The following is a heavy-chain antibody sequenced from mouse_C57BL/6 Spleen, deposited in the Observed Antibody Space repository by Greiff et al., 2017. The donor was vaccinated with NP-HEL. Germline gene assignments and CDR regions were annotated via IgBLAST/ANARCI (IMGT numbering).Heavy chain of an antibody. CDR1: GFTFSNYW. CDR2: IRLKSDNYAT. V-gene: IGHV6-3*01. D-gene: IGHD3-3*01. J-gene: IGHJ2*01. Sequence: EVQVEESGGGLVQPGGSMKLSCVASGFTFSNYWMNWVRQSPEKGLEWIAQIRLKSDNYATHYAESVKGRFTISRDDSKSSVYLQMNNVKAEDTGIYYCTARCDYWGQGTTLTVSS. CDR3: TARCDY.